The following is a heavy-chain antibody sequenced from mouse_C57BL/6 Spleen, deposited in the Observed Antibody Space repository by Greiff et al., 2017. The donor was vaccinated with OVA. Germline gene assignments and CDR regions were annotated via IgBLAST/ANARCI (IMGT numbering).Heavy chain of an antibody. CDR3: ARHGAQATRAMDY. V-gene: IGHV2-6-1*01. CDR1: GFSLTSYG. CDR2: IWSDGST. J-gene: IGHJ4*01. Sequence: VQLQQSGPGLVAPSQSLSITCTVSGFSLTSYGVHWVRQPPGKGLEWLVVIWSDGSTTYNSALKSRLSISKDNSKSQVFLKMNSLQTDDTAMYYCARHGAQATRAMDYWGQGTSVTVSS. D-gene: IGHD3-2*02.